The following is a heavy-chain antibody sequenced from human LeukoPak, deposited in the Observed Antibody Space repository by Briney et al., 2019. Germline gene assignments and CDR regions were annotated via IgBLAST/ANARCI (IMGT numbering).Heavy chain of an antibody. D-gene: IGHD2-15*01. CDR1: GGSITSGDFY. CDR2: IYYSGSS. V-gene: IGHV4-30-4*01. Sequence: SETLSLTCTVSGGSITSGDFYWSWIRQPPGKGLEWIGYIYYSGSSYYNPSLKSRVTMSVDTSMNQFSLKLSSVTAAGTAVYYCARDRISWFDLWGQGTLVTVSS. J-gene: IGHJ5*02. CDR3: ARDRISWFDL.